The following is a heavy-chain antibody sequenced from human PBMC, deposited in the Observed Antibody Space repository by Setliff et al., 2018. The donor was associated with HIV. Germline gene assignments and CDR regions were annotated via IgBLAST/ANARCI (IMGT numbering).Heavy chain of an antibody. CDR2: INVNSGNT. D-gene: IGHD3-22*01. J-gene: IGHJ5*02. V-gene: IGHV1-2*02. CDR1: GYLFTGYY. CDR3: ARGRTYDSSGYIGNWFDP. Sequence: ASVKVSCKASGYLFTGYYMHWVRQAPGQGLEWMGWINVNSGNTNYAQKFQGRVIVTRDTSINTAYVELRSLRLDDTAVYFCARGRTYDSSGYIGNWFDPWGQGTLVTVSS.